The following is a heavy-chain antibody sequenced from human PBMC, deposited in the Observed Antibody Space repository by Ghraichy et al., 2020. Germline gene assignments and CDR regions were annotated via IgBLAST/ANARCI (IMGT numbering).Heavy chain of an antibody. CDR1: GSTFSSYA. CDR2: ISYDGSNK. D-gene: IGHD6-13*01. V-gene: IGHV3-30*04. CDR3: ASGYSSSWYSFADY. J-gene: IGHJ4*02. Sequence: GGSLRLSCAASGSTFSSYAMHWVRQAPGKGLEWVAVISYDGSNKYYADSVKGRFTISRDNSKNTLYLQMNSLRAEDTAVYYCASGYSSSWYSFADYWGQGTLVTVSS.